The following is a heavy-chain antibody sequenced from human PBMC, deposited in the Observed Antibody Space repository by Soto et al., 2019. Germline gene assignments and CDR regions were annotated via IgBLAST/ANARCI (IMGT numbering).Heavy chain of an antibody. CDR1: DGYISNGGYY. CDR3: ARDDRLQSYYYGMDV. CDR2: IYYSGST. J-gene: IGHJ6*02. Sequence: LIKTVSDGYISNGGYYWSLNRKHPGKGLEWIGYIYYSGSTYYNPSLKSRVTISVDTSKNQFSLKLSSVTAADTAVYYCARDDRLQSYYYGMDVWVQGTTVTVSS. V-gene: IGHV4-31*02. D-gene: IGHD4-4*01.